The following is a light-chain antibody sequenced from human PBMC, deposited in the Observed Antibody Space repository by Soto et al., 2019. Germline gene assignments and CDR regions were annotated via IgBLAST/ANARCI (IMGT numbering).Light chain of an antibody. Sequence: DIQMPQSPSTLSASVGDRVTISCRASQSVITWLAWYQQKPGKAPYLLIYKASSLESGVPSRFSGSGSGTQFTLTINSLQPDDFATYYCQQYNTYPYTFGQGTKLEIK. CDR3: QQYNTYPYT. CDR2: KAS. J-gene: IGKJ2*01. CDR1: QSVITW. V-gene: IGKV1-5*03.